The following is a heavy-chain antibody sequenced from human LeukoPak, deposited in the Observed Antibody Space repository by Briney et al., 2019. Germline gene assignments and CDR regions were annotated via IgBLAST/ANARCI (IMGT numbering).Heavy chain of an antibody. D-gene: IGHD3-10*01. J-gene: IGHJ4*02. V-gene: IGHV1-3*01. CDR1: GYTFTSYA. Sequence: ASVKVSCKASGYTFTSYAMHWVRQAPGQRLEWMGWINAGNGNTKYSQKLQGRVILTRDTSASTAYMELTSLRSEDTAVYYCARDLTGRFGELLYSFDYWGQGTLVTVSS. CDR2: INAGNGNT. CDR3: ARDLTGRFGELLYSFDY.